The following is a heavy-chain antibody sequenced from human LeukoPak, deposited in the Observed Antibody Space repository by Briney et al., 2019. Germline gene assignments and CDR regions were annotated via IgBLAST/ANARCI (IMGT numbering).Heavy chain of an antibody. CDR1: GGSFSGYY. J-gene: IGHJ4*02. Sequence: SETLSLTCAVYGGSFSGYYWSWIRQPPGKGLEWIGEINHSGSTNYNPSLKSRVTISVDTSKNQFSLKLSSVTPEDTAVYYCARDLTGWAVTRGFDYWGQGTLVTVSS. CDR3: ARDLTGWAVTRGFDY. D-gene: IGHD3-9*01. V-gene: IGHV4-34*01. CDR2: INHSGST.